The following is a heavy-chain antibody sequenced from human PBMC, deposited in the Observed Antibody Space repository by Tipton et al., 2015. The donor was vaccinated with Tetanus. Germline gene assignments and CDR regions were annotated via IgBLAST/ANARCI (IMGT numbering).Heavy chain of an antibody. CDR3: ARAHCSDGVCNFDF. V-gene: IGHV5-51*01. J-gene: IGHJ4*02. CDR2: IYPGDSDT. Sequence: QLVQSGGEVKKPGESLKISCKGSGYIFTNYWIGWVRQKPGKGLEWMGIIYPGDSDTRYSPSFQVQVTIPFDKSINTAYLQWSSLKASDTSMFYCARAHCSDGVCNFDFWGQGALVTVAS. CDR1: GYIFTNYW. D-gene: IGHD2-15*01.